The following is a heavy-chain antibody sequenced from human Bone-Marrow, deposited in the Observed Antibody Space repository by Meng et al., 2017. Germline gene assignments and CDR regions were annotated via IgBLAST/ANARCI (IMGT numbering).Heavy chain of an antibody. Sequence: GESLKISCAASGFTFSSYWTYWVRQAPGKGLVWISRINSDGTTTTYADSVKGRFTISRDNAKNTLYLQMNSLSVEDTAVYYGATGVFYWGHGTLVTVSS. D-gene: IGHD6-13*01. CDR1: GFTFSSYW. CDR2: INSDGTTT. CDR3: ATGVFY. V-gene: IGHV3-74*01. J-gene: IGHJ4*01.